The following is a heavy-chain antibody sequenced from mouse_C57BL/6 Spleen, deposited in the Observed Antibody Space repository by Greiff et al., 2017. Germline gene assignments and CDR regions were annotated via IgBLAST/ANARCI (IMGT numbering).Heavy chain of an antibody. J-gene: IGHJ4*01. CDR2: FYPGSGSI. CDR3: ARHAYGSSYDYAMDY. V-gene: IGHV1-62-2*01. Sequence: LQESGAELVKPGASVKLSCKASGYTFTEYTIHWVKQRSGQGLEWIGWFYPGSGSITYNEKFKDKATLTADKSSSTVYMELSRLTSEDSAVYFCARHAYGSSYDYAMDYWGQGTSVTVSS. D-gene: IGHD1-1*01. CDR1: GYTFTEYT.